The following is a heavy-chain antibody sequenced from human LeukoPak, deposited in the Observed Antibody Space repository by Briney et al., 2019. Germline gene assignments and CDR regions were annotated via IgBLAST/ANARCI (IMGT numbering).Heavy chain of an antibody. V-gene: IGHV4-59*12. CDR1: GGSISTYY. Sequence: SETLSLTCTLSGGSISTYYWSWVRQPPGKGLEWIGYIYYTGSTNYNPSLKSRVTISVDTSKNQFSLKLSSVTAADTAVYYCARRHYYDSSGYYYVGGNWFDPWGQGTLVTVSS. CDR2: IYYTGST. D-gene: IGHD3-22*01. CDR3: ARRHYYDSSGYYYVGGNWFDP. J-gene: IGHJ5*02.